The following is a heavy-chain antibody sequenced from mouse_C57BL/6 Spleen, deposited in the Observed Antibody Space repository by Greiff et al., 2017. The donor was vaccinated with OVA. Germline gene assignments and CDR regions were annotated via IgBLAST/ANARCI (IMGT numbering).Heavy chain of an antibody. Sequence: VQLQQSGPELVKPGASVKISCKASGYTFTDYSMNWVKQSHGKSLEWIGDINPNNGGTSYNQKFKGKATLTVDKSSSTAYMELRSLTSEDSAVYYCAREGITTDSYAMDYWGQGTSVTVSS. V-gene: IGHV1-26*01. CDR3: AREGITTDSYAMDY. J-gene: IGHJ4*01. CDR2: INPNNGGT. CDR1: GYTFTDYS. D-gene: IGHD1-1*01.